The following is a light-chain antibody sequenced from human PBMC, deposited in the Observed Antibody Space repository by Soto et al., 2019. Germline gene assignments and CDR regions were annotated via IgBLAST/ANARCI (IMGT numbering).Light chain of an antibody. CDR3: SSYTSSSTLV. J-gene: IGLJ2*01. CDR1: SSDVGGYNY. Sequence: QSALTQPASVSGSPGPSITISCTGTSSDVGGYNYVSWYQQHPGKAPKLMIYDVSNRHSGVSNRFSGSKSGNTASLTISGLQSEDEADYYCSSYTSSSTLVFGGGTKLTVL. CDR2: DVS. V-gene: IGLV2-14*01.